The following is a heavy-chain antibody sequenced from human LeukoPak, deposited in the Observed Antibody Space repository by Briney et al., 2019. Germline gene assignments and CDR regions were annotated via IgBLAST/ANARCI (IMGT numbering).Heavy chain of an antibody. CDR2: ISSSSSTI. CDR3: ARGAFDYAWFDP. Sequence: GGSLRLSCTTSGFTFGDYAMSWFRQAPGKGLEWVSYISSSSSTIYYADSVKGRFTISRDNAKNSLYLQMNSLRAEDTAVYYCARGAFDYAWFDPWGQGTLVTVSS. V-gene: IGHV3-48*01. CDR1: GFTFGDYA. J-gene: IGHJ5*02. D-gene: IGHD4-17*01.